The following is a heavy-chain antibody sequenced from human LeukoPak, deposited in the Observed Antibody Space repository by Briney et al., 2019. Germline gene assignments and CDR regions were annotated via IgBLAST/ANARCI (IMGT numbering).Heavy chain of an antibody. CDR3: ARDSNRMVRLDY. CDR2: INPNSGGT. D-gene: IGHD2/OR15-2a*01. Sequence: ASVKVSCKVSGYTLTELSMHWVRQAPGQGLEWMGWINPNSGGTNYAQKFQGRVTMTRDTSISTAYMELSRLRSDDTAVYYCARDSNRMVRLDYWGQGTLVTVSS. V-gene: IGHV1-2*02. CDR1: GYTLTELS. J-gene: IGHJ4*02.